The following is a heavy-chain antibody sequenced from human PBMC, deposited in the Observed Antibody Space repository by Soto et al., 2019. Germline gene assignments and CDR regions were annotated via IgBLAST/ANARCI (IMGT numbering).Heavy chain of an antibody. V-gene: IGHV4-34*01. CDR1: GASFTGVY. CDR2: IDHSGST. Sequence: TSETLSLTCAVYGASFTGVYWSWIRQPPGKGLEWIAEIDHSGSTKYNPSLKSRVTMSVDTSKNQFSLRLSSVTAADTAVYYCARGALIGYCASASCYPRFDPWGQGTLVTVSS. J-gene: IGHJ5*02. CDR3: ARGALIGYCASASCYPRFDP. D-gene: IGHD2-2*01.